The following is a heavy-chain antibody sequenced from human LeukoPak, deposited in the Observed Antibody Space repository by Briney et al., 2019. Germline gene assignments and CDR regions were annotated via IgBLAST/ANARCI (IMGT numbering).Heavy chain of an antibody. CDR2: ISYDGSNK. D-gene: IGHD3-22*01. CDR1: GFTFSNYV. CDR3: AKSLYYYDSSGYYYGDY. Sequence: GGSLRLSCAVSGFTFSNYVMSWVRQAPGKGLEWVAVISYDGSNKYYADSVKGRFTISRDNSKNTLYLQMNSLRAEDTAVYYCAKSLYYYDSSGYYYGDYWGQGTLVTVSS. J-gene: IGHJ4*02. V-gene: IGHV3-30*18.